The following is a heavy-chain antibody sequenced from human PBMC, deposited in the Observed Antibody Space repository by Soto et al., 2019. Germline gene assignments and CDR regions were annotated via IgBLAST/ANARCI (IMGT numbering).Heavy chain of an antibody. Sequence: QVQLVESGGGVVQPGRSLRLSCASSGFSFSTYGMHWVRQAPGKGLEWVAIIWYDGTNKYYADSVKGRFTISRDDSKNTLYLQMNSLRAEDTAVYYCARVLVKYYYGMDVWGQGTTVTVSS. J-gene: IGHJ6*02. CDR1: GFSFSTYG. D-gene: IGHD3-3*02. CDR2: IWYDGTNK. CDR3: ARVLVKYYYGMDV. V-gene: IGHV3-33*08.